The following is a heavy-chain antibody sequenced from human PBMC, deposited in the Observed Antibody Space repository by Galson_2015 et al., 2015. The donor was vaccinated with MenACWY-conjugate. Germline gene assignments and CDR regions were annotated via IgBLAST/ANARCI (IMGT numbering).Heavy chain of an antibody. CDR2: ITSGSGTI. V-gene: IGHV3-48*03. J-gene: IGHJ6*02. D-gene: IGHD1-14*01. CDR1: GFTFSTYN. Sequence: SLRLSCAASGFTFSTYNMNWVRQAPGKGLEWLSYITSGSGTIYYADSVRGRFTISRDDAENSLYLQMSSLLVEDTAVYYCTRDSNRGFDMDVWGQGTTVTVSS. CDR3: TRDSNRGFDMDV.